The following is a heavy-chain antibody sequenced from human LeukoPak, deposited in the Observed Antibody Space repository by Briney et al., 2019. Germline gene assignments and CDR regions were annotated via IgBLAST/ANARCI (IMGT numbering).Heavy chain of an antibody. CDR2: INPNNGGT. D-gene: IGHD2-2*02. V-gene: IGHV1-2*02. J-gene: IGHJ4*02. CDR3: ARTESKCTSSSCYTEDY. CDR1: GYTFTGYY. Sequence: ASVKVSCKASGYTFTGYYMHWVRQAPGQGLEWMGWINPNNGGTNYAQKFQGRVTMTRDTSIGTAYMELSRLRSDDTAVYYCARTESKCTSSSCYTEDYWGQGTLGTVSS.